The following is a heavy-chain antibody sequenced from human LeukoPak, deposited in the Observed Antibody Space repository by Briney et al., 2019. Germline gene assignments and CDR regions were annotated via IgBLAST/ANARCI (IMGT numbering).Heavy chain of an antibody. D-gene: IGHD2-21*01. Sequence: GGSLRRYCAASGFTFSSYHINWVRHAPGKGLEWVSSISSNSDYIYYADSVKGRFAISRDNAKNSLYLQMNSLRAEDTAVYYCARGLCGGDCYDYWGQGTLVTVSS. V-gene: IGHV3-21*01. J-gene: IGHJ4*02. CDR3: ARGLCGGDCYDY. CDR1: GFTFSSYH. CDR2: ISSNSDYI.